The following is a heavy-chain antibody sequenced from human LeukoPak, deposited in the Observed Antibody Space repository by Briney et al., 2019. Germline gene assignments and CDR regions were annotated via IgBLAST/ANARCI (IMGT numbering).Heavy chain of an antibody. CDR2: IYYSGST. CDR1: GGSISGDSYY. CDR3: ARLWSGYRPPDY. V-gene: IGHV4-39*01. J-gene: IGHJ4*02. D-gene: IGHD3-3*01. Sequence: SETLSLTCTVSGGSISGDSYYWGWIRQPPGKGLEWIGSIYYSGSTYYNPSLKSRVTISVDTSKSQISLKLRSVSAADTAMYYCARLWSGYRPPDYWGQGTLVTVSS.